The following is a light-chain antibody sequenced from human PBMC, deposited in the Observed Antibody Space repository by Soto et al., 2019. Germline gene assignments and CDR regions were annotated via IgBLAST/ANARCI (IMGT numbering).Light chain of an antibody. CDR2: KGT. CDR1: SSDVGAYNS. Sequence: SVLAQPASVSGSPGQSITISCTGTSSDVGAYNSVSWYQQHPHKAPQVIIYKGTQRPSGVSNRFSGSTSGNAASLTISGLQADDEADYFCCSSAPESTYVFGNGTKVTVL. V-gene: IGLV2-23*01. J-gene: IGLJ1*01. CDR3: CSSAPESTYV.